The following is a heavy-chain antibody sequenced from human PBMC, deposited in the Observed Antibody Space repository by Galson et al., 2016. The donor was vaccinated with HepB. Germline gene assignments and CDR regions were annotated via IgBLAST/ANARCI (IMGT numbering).Heavy chain of an antibody. V-gene: IGHV3-64D*09. D-gene: IGHD5-12*01. CDR3: VRDISGFAE. J-gene: IGHJ1*01. Sequence: SLRLSCAASGFTLNNYDMHWVRQAPGKGLEYVSVIYSKGNSTYFPDSLRGRFTVSRDKSKNPLYPQMTSLRAEDTAVYYCVRDISGFAEWGQGTLVTVSS. CDR1: GFTLNNYD. CDR2: IYSKGNST.